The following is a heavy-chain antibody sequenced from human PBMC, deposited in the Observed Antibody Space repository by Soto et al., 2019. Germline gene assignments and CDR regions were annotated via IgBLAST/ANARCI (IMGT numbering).Heavy chain of an antibody. J-gene: IGHJ4*02. CDR3: ARQGYGIVVLWYQAYYFDY. CDR1: GGSISSSSYY. V-gene: IGHV4-39*01. CDR2: IYYSGST. D-gene: IGHD3-22*01. Sequence: QLQLQESGPGLVKPSETLSLTCTVSGGSISSSSYYWGWIRQPPGKGLEWIGSIYYSGSTYYNPSLKSRVTISVDTSKNQFSLKLSSVTAADTAVYYCARQGYGIVVLWYQAYYFDYWGQGTLVTVSS.